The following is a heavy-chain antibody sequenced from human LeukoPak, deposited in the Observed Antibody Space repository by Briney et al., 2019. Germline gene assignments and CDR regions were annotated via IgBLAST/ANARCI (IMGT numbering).Heavy chain of an antibody. D-gene: IGHD3-10*01. CDR1: GFTFSSYW. Sequence: PGGSLRLSCAASGFTFSSYWMHWVRQAPGKGLVWVSRINSDGSSTNYADSVKGRFTISRDNAKNTLYLQMNSLGAEDTAVYYCARDLMVRGVFDYWGQGTLVTVSS. CDR2: INSDGSST. J-gene: IGHJ4*02. V-gene: IGHV3-74*01. CDR3: ARDLMVRGVFDY.